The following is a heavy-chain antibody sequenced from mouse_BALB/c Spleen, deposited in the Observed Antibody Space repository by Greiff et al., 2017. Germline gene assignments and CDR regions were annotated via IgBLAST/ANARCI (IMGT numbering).Heavy chain of an antibody. V-gene: IGHV1S137*01. CDR1: GYTFTDYA. Sequence: QVQLKQSGAELVRPGVSVKISCKGSGYTFTDYAMHWVKQSHAKSLEWIGVISTYYGDASYNQKFKGKATMTVDKSSSTAYMELARLTSEDSAIYYCARGDYYGSSSWYFDVWGAGTTVTVSS. CDR2: ISTYYGDA. CDR3: ARGDYYGSSSWYFDV. D-gene: IGHD1-1*01. J-gene: IGHJ1*01.